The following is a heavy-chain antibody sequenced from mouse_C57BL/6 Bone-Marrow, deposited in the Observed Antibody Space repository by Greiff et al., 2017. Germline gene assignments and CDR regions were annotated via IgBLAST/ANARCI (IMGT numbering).Heavy chain of an antibody. Sequence: EVQLQQSGPELVKPGASVKISCKASGYSFTGYYMHWVKQSSEKSLEWIGEINPSTGGTSYNQKFQGKATLTVDTSSSTAYMQLKSLTSEDSAVYYGARSLLGYDYDRAWFAYWGQGTLLTVSA. CDR3: ARSLLGYDYDRAWFAY. V-gene: IGHV1-43*01. D-gene: IGHD2-4*01. J-gene: IGHJ3*01. CDR2: INPSTGGT. CDR1: GYSFTGYY.